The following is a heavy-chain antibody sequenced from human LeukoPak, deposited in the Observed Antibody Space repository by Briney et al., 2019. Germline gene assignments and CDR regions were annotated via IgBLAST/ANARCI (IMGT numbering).Heavy chain of an antibody. CDR3: ARRGYCSSTSCYRLFDH. D-gene: IGHD2-2*01. J-gene: IGHJ4*02. CDR2: IYPGDSDT. CDR1: GYSFTSYW. Sequence: GESLRISCKGSGYSFTSYWIGWVRQMPGKGLEWMGIIYPGDSDTRYSPSFQGQVTISADKSISTAYLQWSSLKASDTAMYYCARRGYCSSTSCYRLFDHWGQGTLVTVSS. V-gene: IGHV5-51*01.